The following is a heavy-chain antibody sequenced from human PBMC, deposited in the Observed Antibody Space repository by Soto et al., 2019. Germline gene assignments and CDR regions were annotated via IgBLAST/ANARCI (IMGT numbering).Heavy chain of an antibody. V-gene: IGHV1-69*01. J-gene: IGHJ6*02. Sequence: QVQLVQSGAEVEKPGSSVKVSCKASGGNFSSYAISWVRQAPGQGLEWMGGIIPIFGTANYAQKFQGKVTIPAEEARITAYMELSSLRSEDMAVYYCARDQRMGGGIEARYYYYGMDVWGQGTTGTVSS. CDR2: IIPIFGTA. CDR1: GGNFSSYA. CDR3: ARDQRMGGGIEARYYYYGMDV. D-gene: IGHD1-26*01.